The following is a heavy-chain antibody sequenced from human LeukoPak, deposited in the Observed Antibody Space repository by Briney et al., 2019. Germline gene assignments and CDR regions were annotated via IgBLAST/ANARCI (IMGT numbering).Heavy chain of an antibody. Sequence: PGGSLRLSCAASGFTFSGYSMNWIRQAPGKGLEWVSYISSGGSAIYYADSVKGRFTISRDNAKNSLYLQMNGLRDEDTAVYYCARDGGAYWGQGTLVTVSS. D-gene: IGHD3-16*01. V-gene: IGHV3-48*02. CDR1: GFTFSGYS. J-gene: IGHJ4*02. CDR2: ISSGGSAI. CDR3: ARDGGAY.